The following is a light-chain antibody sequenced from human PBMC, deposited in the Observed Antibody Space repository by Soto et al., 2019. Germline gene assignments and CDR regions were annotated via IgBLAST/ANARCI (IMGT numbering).Light chain of an antibody. CDR2: GAS. Sequence: ENVLTQSPGTLSLSPGERATLSCRASQSVSSNFLAWYQQKPGQAPRLLIYGASSRATGIPDRFSGSGSGTDFTLTISRLEPEDFAVYYCQQYDSSPPMYTFGQGTMLEIK. CDR3: QQYDSSPPMYT. V-gene: IGKV3-20*01. J-gene: IGKJ2*01. CDR1: QSVSSNF.